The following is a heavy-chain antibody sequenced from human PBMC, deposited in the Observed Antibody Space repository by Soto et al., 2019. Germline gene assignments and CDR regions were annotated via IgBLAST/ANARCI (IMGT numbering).Heavy chain of an antibody. CDR3: ARDRGYPDSFDI. Sequence: EVHLVESGGGLVLPGESLRLSSAASGYTFSPFWMHWVRQTPGKGLEWVSHINGDGTTKIYADSVKGRFTISRDNAKNTLYLQMNSLRAEDTAVYYCARDRGYPDSFDIWGQGTLVTVSS. D-gene: IGHD3-10*01. CDR2: INGDGTTK. V-gene: IGHV3-74*01. CDR1: GYTFSPFW. J-gene: IGHJ3*02.